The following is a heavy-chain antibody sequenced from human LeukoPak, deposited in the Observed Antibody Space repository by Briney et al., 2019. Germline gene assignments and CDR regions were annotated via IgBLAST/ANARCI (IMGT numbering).Heavy chain of an antibody. J-gene: IGHJ6*02. Sequence: GGSLRLSCAASGFTFSSYDMHWVRQAPGRGLEWVAVISFDGSNKYYANSVKGRFTISRDNSKNTLYLQMNSLRAEDTAVYYCAKDQSPLLTYGMDVWGQGTTVTVSS. CDR2: ISFDGSNK. V-gene: IGHV3-30*18. CDR1: GFTFSSYD. CDR3: AKDQSPLLTYGMDV. D-gene: IGHD3-10*01.